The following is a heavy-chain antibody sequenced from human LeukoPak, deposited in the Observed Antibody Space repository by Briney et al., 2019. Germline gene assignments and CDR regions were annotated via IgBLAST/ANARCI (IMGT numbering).Heavy chain of an antibody. Sequence: GGSLRLSCEASGFTFDDYGMHWVRQAPGKGLEWVSTISWNSASVGYVDSVKGRFTISRDNAKKTLYLQMNSLRPEDTALYYCAKDYGYSSSWYNYWGQGTLVTVSS. CDR2: ISWNSASV. J-gene: IGHJ4*02. V-gene: IGHV3-9*01. CDR3: AKDYGYSSSWYNY. D-gene: IGHD6-13*01. CDR1: GFTFDDYG.